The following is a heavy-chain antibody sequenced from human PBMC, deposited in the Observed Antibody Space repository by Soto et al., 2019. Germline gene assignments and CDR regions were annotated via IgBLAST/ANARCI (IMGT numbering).Heavy chain of an antibody. J-gene: IGHJ5*02. Sequence: ASVKVSCKASGYPFSDNQIHWLRRAPGQGLEWMGRINPKSDDTNYAQKLQGRVTMTRDTSIDTAYLELTGLTSDDTATYYCARKHSLDYIRWVLDPWGQATVVTVSS. CDR1: GYPFSDNQ. CDR3: ARKHSLDYIRWVLDP. V-gene: IGHV1-2*02. D-gene: IGHD4-4*01. CDR2: INPKSDDT.